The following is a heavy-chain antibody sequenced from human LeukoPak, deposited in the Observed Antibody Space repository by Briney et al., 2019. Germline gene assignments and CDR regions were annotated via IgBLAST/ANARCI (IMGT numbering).Heavy chain of an antibody. J-gene: IGHJ4*02. V-gene: IGHV1-46*01. CDR1: GYTFTGYY. CDR2: INPSGGST. Sequence: ASVKVSCKASGYTFTGYYMHWVRQAPGQGLEWMGIINPSGGSTSYAQKFQGRVTMTRDTSTSTVYMELSSLRSEDTAVYYCAREGWAPYSTSQALGFDYWGQGTLVTVSS. D-gene: IGHD6-13*01. CDR3: AREGWAPYSTSQALGFDY.